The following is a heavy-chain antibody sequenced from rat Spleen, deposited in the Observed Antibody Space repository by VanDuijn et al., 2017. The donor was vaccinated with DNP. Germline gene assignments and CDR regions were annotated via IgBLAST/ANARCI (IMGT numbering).Heavy chain of an antibody. J-gene: IGHJ2*01. D-gene: IGHD1-11*01. V-gene: IGHV5-27*01. CDR1: GFTFSNYY. CDR3: AKGRWDYFDY. CDR2: ISPSGSRT. Sequence: EVQLVGSGGGLVQPGRSLKLSCAASGFTFSNYYMAWVRQAPKKGLEWVADISPSGSRTHYPDSVKGRFTISRDNAKSSLDLQMDSLSSEDTATYYCAKGRWDYFDYWGQGVMVTVSS.